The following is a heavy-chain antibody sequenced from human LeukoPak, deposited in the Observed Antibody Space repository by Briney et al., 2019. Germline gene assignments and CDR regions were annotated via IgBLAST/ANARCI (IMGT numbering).Heavy chain of an antibody. Sequence: GASVKVSCKASRYTFTNYGINWVRQAPGQGLEWMGWINTNTGNPTYAQGFTGRFVFSLDTSVSTAYLQISSLKAGDTAVYYCARDLRQQLVQFDYWGQGTLVTVSS. CDR2: INTNTGNP. CDR1: RYTFTNYG. D-gene: IGHD6-13*01. V-gene: IGHV7-4-1*02. J-gene: IGHJ4*02. CDR3: ARDLRQQLVQFDY.